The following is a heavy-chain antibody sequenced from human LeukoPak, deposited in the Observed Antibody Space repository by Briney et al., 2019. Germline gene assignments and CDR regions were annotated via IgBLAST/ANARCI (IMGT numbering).Heavy chain of an antibody. V-gene: IGHV3-23*01. CDR1: GFTFSSYA. J-gene: IGHJ1*01. Sequence: PGGSLRLSCAASGFTFSSYAMSWVRQAPGKGLEWGSAISGSGGSTYYADSVKGRFTISRDNSKNTLYLQMNSLRAEDTAVYYCAKDAKPRITIFGVVNGYFQHWGQGTLVTVSS. D-gene: IGHD3-3*01. CDR2: ISGSGGST. CDR3: AKDAKPRITIFGVVNGYFQH.